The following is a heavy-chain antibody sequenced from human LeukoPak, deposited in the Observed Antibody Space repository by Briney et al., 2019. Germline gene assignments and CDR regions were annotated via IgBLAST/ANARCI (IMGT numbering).Heavy chain of an antibody. CDR3: ARVSGSYYGVRGAQDY. CDR1: GFTFSRYW. CDR2: INSDGSST. V-gene: IGHV3-74*01. J-gene: IGHJ4*02. Sequence: PSGGSLRLSCAASGFTFSRYWMHWVRQAPGKGLVWVSRINSDGSSTSYADSVKGRITISRDNAKNTLYLQMNSLRAEDTSVYYCARVSGSYYGVRGAQDYWGQGTLVTVSS. D-gene: IGHD1-26*01.